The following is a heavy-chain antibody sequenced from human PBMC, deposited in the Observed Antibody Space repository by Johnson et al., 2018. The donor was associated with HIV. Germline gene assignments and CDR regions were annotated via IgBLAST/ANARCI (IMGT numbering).Heavy chain of an antibody. J-gene: IGHJ3*02. CDR1: GFTLHDYD. CDR2: FYRNGGST. Sequence: VQLVESGGGVVRPGGSLRLSCAASGFTLHDYDMSWVRQAPGKGLEWVSGFYRNGGSTGYAASVKGRFTISRDNAKNSLYLQMNSLTVEDSALYYCARDPTTQNSRLTGDFGAFDIWGQGTVVSVSS. CDR3: ARDPTTQNSRLTGDFGAFDI. V-gene: IGHV3-20*04. D-gene: IGHD7-27*01.